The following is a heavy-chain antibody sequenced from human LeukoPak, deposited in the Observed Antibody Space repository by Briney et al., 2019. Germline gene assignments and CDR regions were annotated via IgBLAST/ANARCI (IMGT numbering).Heavy chain of an antibody. CDR2: ISGSGLTT. Sequence: PGGSLRLSCVASGFTFSNYAMSWVRLAPGRGLEWVSVISGSGLTTFYADSVKGRFTTSRDNSKNTLYPQMNSLRAEDTAVYYCAKERREQSRDNYFDYWGQGTLVTVSS. J-gene: IGHJ4*02. D-gene: IGHD1-26*01. CDR3: AKERREQSRDNYFDY. V-gene: IGHV3-23*01. CDR1: GFTFSNYA.